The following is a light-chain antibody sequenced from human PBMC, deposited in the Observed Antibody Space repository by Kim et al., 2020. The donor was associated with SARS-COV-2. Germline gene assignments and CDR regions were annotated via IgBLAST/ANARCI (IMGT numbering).Light chain of an antibody. CDR3: QTWGTGMV. CDR2: LNSDGSH. CDR1: SGHSSYA. Sequence: ASVKLTSTLSSGHSSYAIAWHQQQPEKGPRYLMKLNSDGSHSKGDGIPDRFSGSSSGAERYLTISSLQSEDEADYYCQTWGTGMVFGGGTQLTVL. J-gene: IGLJ2*01. V-gene: IGLV4-69*01.